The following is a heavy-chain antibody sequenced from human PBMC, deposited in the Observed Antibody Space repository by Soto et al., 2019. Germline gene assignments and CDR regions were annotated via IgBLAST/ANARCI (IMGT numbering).Heavy chain of an antibody. CDR1: GFTFSSYG. V-gene: IGHV3-30*03. Sequence: GGSLRLSCAASGFTFSSYGMHWVRQAPGKGLEWVAVISYDGSNKYYADSVKGRLTISRDNSKNTLYLQMNSLRAEDTAVYYCAGLFPYIAVAGTSSDYWGQGTLVTVSS. J-gene: IGHJ4*02. CDR2: ISYDGSNK. D-gene: IGHD6-19*01. CDR3: AGLFPYIAVAGTSSDY.